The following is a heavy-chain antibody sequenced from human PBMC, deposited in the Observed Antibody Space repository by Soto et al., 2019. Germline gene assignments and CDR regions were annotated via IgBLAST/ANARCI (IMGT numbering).Heavy chain of an antibody. CDR1: GGSISSGGYS. CDR2: ICHSGNT. J-gene: IGHJ5*02. D-gene: IGHD3-10*01. Sequence: PSETLSLTCSVSGGSISSGGYSWNWIRQPPGQGLEWIGYICHSGNTYYNPSLKSRVTTSLDRSKNQFSLNLSSVTAADTAVYYCARVWFGESSWFDPWGQGTLVTVSS. V-gene: IGHV4-30-2*01. CDR3: ARVWFGESSWFDP.